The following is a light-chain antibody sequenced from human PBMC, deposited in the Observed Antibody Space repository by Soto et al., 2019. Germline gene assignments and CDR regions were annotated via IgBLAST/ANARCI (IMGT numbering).Light chain of an antibody. V-gene: IGKV3-15*01. CDR2: GAS. J-gene: IGKJ1*01. CDR1: QSVSSN. CDR3: QQYNNWPRT. Sequence: EIVMTQSRPTLSVSPGERATLSCRASQSVSSNLAWYQQKPGQAPRLLIYGASTRATGIPARFSGSGSGTEFTLTISSLQSEDFAVYYCQQYNNWPRTFGQGTKVEIK.